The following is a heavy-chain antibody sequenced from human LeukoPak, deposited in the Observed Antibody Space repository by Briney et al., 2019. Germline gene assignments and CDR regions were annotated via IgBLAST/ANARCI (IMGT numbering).Heavy chain of an antibody. D-gene: IGHD2-2*01. CDR2: IIPIFGTA. J-gene: IGHJ6*02. Sequence: SVKVSCTASGGTFSSYAISWVRQAPGQGLEWMGGIIPIFGTANYAQKFQGRVTITADESTSTAYMELSSLRSEDTAVYYCARTQQLGYCSSTSCPYYYYYGMDVWGQGTTVTVSS. V-gene: IGHV1-69*13. CDR1: GGTFSSYA. CDR3: ARTQQLGYCSSTSCPYYYYYGMDV.